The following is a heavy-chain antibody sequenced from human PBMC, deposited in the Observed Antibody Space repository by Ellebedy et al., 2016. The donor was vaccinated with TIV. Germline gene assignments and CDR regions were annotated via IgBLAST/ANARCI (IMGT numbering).Heavy chain of an antibody. CDR2: IYHSGST. J-gene: IGHJ2*01. Sequence: SETLSLTXTVSGGSISSGGYYWSWIRQPPGKGLEWIGYIYHSGSTYYNPSLKSRVTISVDRSKNQFSLKLSSVTAADTAVYYCARDPIRHGGKGFDLWGRGTLVTVSS. V-gene: IGHV4-30-2*01. CDR1: GGSISSGGYY. D-gene: IGHD4-23*01. CDR3: ARDPIRHGGKGFDL.